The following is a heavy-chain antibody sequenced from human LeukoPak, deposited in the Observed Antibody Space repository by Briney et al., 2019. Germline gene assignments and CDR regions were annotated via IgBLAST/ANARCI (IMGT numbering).Heavy chain of an antibody. CDR1: GFTFSSYW. CDR3: AKGAHPWFDP. CDR2: IREDGNGK. J-gene: IGHJ5*02. V-gene: IGHV3-7*03. Sequence: GGSLRLSCSASGFTFSSYWMSWVRQTTGKGLECVAKIREDGNGKFYVDSVKGRFTISRDNSKNTLYLQMNSLRAEDTAVYYCAKGAHPWFDPWGQGTLVTVSS.